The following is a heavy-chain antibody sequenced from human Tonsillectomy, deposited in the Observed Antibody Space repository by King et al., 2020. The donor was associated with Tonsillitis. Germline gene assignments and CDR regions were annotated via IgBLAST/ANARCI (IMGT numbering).Heavy chain of an antibody. CDR1: GVFLRIDY. V-gene: IGHV4-59*08. CDR2: IDYSWRT. D-gene: IGHD1-7*01. Sequence: QLQESGPGLVKPSETLSLTCTVVGVFLRIDYWSWIRQPPGKGLEWIGYIDYSWRTDYNPALKIRVTMSVHTSKNQVSLRLSSVTAADTAVYYCARHVTGTTYDYWGQGTLVTVSS. CDR3: ARHVTGTTYDY. J-gene: IGHJ4*02.